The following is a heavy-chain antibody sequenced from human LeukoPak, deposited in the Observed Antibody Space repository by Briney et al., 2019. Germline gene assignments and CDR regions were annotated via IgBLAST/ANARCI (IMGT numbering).Heavy chain of an antibody. J-gene: IGHJ3*02. CDR2: IYSGGNT. Sequence: GGSLRLSCAASGFSVSSNYMSWVRQAPGKGLEWVSVIYSGGNTYYADYVKGRFTISRDNSKNTLYLQMNSLRAEDTALYYCTKDIGSWSGVDDAFDIWGQGTMVTVSS. D-gene: IGHD1-26*01. CDR3: TKDIGSWSGVDDAFDI. CDR1: GFSVSSNY. V-gene: IGHV3-53*01.